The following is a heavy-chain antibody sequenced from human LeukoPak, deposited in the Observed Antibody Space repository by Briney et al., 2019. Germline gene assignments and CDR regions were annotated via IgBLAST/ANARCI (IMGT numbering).Heavy chain of an antibody. J-gene: IGHJ2*01. CDR1: GFTFSSYS. V-gene: IGHV3-21*01. CDR3: ARDSLGLRFKRYFDL. CDR2: ISSSSSYI. D-gene: IGHD3-3*01. Sequence: PGGSLRLSCAASGFTFSSYSMNWVRQAPGKGLEWVSSISSSSSYIYYADSVKGRFTISRDNAKNSLYLQMNSLRAEDTAVYYCARDSLGLRFKRYFDLWGRGTLVTVSS.